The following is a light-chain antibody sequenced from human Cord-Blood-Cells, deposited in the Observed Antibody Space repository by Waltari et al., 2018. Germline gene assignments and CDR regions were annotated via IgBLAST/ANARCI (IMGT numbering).Light chain of an antibody. Sequence: EIQMTQSPSSPSASVGARVTITCRASQSISSYLNWYQQKPGKAPKLLIYAASSLQSGVPSRFSGSGSGTDFTLTISSLQPEDFATYYCQQSYSTPWTFGQGTKVEIK. J-gene: IGKJ1*01. CDR3: QQSYSTPWT. CDR1: QSISSY. V-gene: IGKV1-39*01. CDR2: AAS.